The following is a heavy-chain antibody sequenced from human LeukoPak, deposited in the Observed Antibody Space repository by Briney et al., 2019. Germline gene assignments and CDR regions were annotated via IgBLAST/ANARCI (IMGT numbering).Heavy chain of an antibody. CDR3: AVSLTTGGYYGMDV. Sequence: GASVKVSCKVSGYTLTELSLHWARQAPGKGLEWMGRFDPEDGETIYARKFQGRVTMTEDTSTDTAYMELSSLRSGDTAVYFCAVSLTTGGYYGMDVWGQGTTVTVSS. CDR1: GYTLTELS. D-gene: IGHD1-1*01. J-gene: IGHJ6*02. V-gene: IGHV1-24*01. CDR2: FDPEDGET.